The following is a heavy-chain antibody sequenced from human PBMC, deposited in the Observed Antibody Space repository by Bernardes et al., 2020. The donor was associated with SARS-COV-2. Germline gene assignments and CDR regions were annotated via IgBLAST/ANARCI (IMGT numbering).Heavy chain of an antibody. CDR2: ISAGSEAT. J-gene: IGHJ3*01. CDR1: GFTFSRYS. Sequence: GGSLRLSCAASGFTFSRYSMSWVRQAPGKGLEWVSIISAGSEATKYADSVRGRFTISRDNSQNMLSLQMNSLRADDTAKYFCAKDKVSYSSDEFDVWGQGTMFTVSS. V-gene: IGHV3-23*01. CDR3: AKDKVSYSSDEFDV. D-gene: IGHD3-10*01.